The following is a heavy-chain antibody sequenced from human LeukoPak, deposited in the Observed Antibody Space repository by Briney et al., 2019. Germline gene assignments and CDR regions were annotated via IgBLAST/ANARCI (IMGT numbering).Heavy chain of an antibody. V-gene: IGHV4-4*07. Sequence: PSETLSLTCSVSGGSIRSYFWSCIRQSAGRGLEHIGRIYSTGSTNYSPSLTNRVSMSVDTSRNQLSLTLTSVTAADTAMYYCARAGYTSTWTFDYWGQGLLVTVSS. CDR3: ARAGYTSTWTFDY. D-gene: IGHD3-16*02. CDR1: GGSIRSYF. J-gene: IGHJ4*02. CDR2: IYSTGST.